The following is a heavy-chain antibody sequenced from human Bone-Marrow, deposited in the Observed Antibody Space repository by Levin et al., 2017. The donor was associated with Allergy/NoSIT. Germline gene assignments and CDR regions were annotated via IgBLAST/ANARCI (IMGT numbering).Heavy chain of an antibody. J-gene: IGHJ3*02. D-gene: IGHD3-22*01. CDR3: ARDPDYDRAFDI. V-gene: IGHV4-31*03. CDR1: GGSMNSGTYD. Sequence: KTSETLSLTCTVSGGSMNSGTYDWSWIRQLPGKGLEYIASVYSTGNPNYNPSLKTRVTVSLDTSQNQFSLKLSSVTAADTAVYYCARDPDYDRAFDIWGQGTMVIVSS. CDR2: VYSTGNP.